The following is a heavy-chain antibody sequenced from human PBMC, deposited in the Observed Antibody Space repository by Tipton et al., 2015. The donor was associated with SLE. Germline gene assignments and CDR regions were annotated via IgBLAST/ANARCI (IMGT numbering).Heavy chain of an antibody. CDR2: IHHSGST. D-gene: IGHD2-2*01. J-gene: IGHJ1*01. V-gene: IGHV4-34*01. Sequence: LRLSCAVYGGSFTGYYWSWIRQSPGKGLEWIGEIHHSGSTTYNPSLKSRVTISVDTSKNQFSLKLSSVTAADTAVYYCARAYCSSTKCQRAEYFQHWGQGTLVTVYS. CDR3: ARAYCSSTKCQRAEYFQH. CDR1: GGSFTGYY.